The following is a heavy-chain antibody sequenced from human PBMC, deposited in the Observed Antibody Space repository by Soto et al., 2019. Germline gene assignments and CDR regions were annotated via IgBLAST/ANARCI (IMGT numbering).Heavy chain of an antibody. Sequence: EVQVLESGVGWVQPGGSLRLSCAASGFTFSRYAMSWVRQAPGKGLEWVSGMSGSGDSRYYADSVKGRFTISRDNSKNTLYLQMNSLRAEDTAVYYCAKVVPGIAVAGTGYFQHWGQGTLVTVSS. CDR3: AKVVPGIAVAGTGYFQH. CDR1: GFTFSRYA. V-gene: IGHV3-23*01. CDR2: MSGSGDSR. D-gene: IGHD6-19*01. J-gene: IGHJ1*01.